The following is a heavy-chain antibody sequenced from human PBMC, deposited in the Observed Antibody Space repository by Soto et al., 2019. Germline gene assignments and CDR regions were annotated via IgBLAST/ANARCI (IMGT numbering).Heavy chain of an antibody. D-gene: IGHD4-17*01. Sequence: SETLSLTCTVSGGSISSYYWSWIRQPPGKGLEWIGYIYYSGSTNYNPSLKSRVTISVDTSKNQFSLKLSSVTAADTAVYYCARGDSGDYANHWDQGTRVIVSS. J-gene: IGHJ3*01. V-gene: IGHV4-59*01. CDR2: IYYSGST. CDR3: ARGDSGDYANH. CDR1: GGSISSYY.